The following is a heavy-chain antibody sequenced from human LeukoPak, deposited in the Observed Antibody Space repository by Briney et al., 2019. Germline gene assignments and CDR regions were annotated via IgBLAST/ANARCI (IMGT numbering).Heavy chain of an antibody. Sequence: GGSLRLSCAASGFTFSSYAMHWVRQAPGKGLEWVAVISYDGSNKYYADSVKGRFTISRDNSKNTLYLQMNSLRAEDTAVYYCAKDPGFLALDYWGQGTLVTVSS. CDR2: ISYDGSNK. J-gene: IGHJ4*02. CDR1: GFTFSSYA. D-gene: IGHD3-3*01. V-gene: IGHV3-30-3*01. CDR3: AKDPGFLALDY.